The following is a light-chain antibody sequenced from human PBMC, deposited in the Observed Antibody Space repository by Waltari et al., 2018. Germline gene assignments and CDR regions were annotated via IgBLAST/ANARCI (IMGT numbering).Light chain of an antibody. CDR3: QQRYNWPPLT. CDR2: DAS. Sequence: IVLTQSPATLSLSPGERAALSCRASRSVSNFLAWYQQKPGQPPRLLIYDASNRATGIPARFSGSGSGTDFTLTISSLEPEDFAIYYCQQRYNWPPLTFGGGTRVEI. V-gene: IGKV3-11*01. J-gene: IGKJ4*01. CDR1: RSVSNF.